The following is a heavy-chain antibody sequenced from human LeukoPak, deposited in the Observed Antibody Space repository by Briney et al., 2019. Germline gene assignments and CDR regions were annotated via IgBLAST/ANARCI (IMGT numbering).Heavy chain of an antibody. J-gene: IGHJ4*02. CDR3: AKADYYDSSGYLFDY. V-gene: IGHV3-23*01. Sequence: HSGGSLRLSCAVSGITLSNYGMSWVRQAPGKGLEWVSAISGSGGSTYYADSVKGRFAISRDNSKNTLYLQMNSLRAENTAVYYCAKADYYDSSGYLFDYWGRGTLVTVSS. CDR1: GITLSNYG. D-gene: IGHD3-22*01. CDR2: ISGSGGST.